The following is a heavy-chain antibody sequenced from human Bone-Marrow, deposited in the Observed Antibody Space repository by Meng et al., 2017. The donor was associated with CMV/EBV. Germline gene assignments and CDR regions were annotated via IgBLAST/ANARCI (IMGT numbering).Heavy chain of an antibody. CDR3: AVHPAGISGATYFDF. CDR1: GYNFTTYW. CDR2: IYPGDSDT. V-gene: IGHV5-51*01. Sequence: GYNFTTYWNGWERQMPGKGLEWISIIYPGDSDTRYSQSFQGQVTISADKSISTAYLQWSSLKASDTAMYYCAVHPAGISGATYFDFWGQGTLVTVSS. D-gene: IGHD6-13*01. J-gene: IGHJ4*02.